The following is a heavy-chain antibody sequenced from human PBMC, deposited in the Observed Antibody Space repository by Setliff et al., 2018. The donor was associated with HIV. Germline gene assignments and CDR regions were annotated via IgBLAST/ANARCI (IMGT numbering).Heavy chain of an antibody. Sequence: SVKVSCKASGGSFSSYTISWIRQAPGQGLEWMGGIMPIFGTTNYAQRFQGRVTITTDKSTSTVYMELSSLRSEDTDVYYCARERGVVIGSCNWYFDLWGRGTLVTVSS. J-gene: IGHJ2*01. CDR2: IMPIFGTT. CDR3: ARERGVVIGSCNWYFDL. CDR1: GGSFSSYT. V-gene: IGHV1-69*05. D-gene: IGHD2-21*01.